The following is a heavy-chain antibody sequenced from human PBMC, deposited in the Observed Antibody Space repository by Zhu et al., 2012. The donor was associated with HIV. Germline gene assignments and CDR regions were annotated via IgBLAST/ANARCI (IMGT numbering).Heavy chain of an antibody. J-gene: IGHJ1*01. CDR2: IYRSGTT. CDR1: GYSISSGHY. V-gene: IGHV4-38-2*01. CDR3: ARHGVDYDTSNFTPYSFQY. Sequence: QVQLQESGPGLVRPSETLSLICAVPGYSISSGHYWGWIRQPPGKGLEWIATIYRSGTTYYNPSLKSRVSLSMDMSNNQFSLELTSVTASDTAVYYCARHGVDYDTSNFTPYSFQYWGRAPWPPSPQ. D-gene: IGHD3-22*01.